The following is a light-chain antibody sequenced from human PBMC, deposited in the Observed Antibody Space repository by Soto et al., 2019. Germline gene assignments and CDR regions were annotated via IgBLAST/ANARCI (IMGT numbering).Light chain of an antibody. CDR2: GAS. CDR1: QSVSSN. V-gene: IGKV3-15*01. CDR3: QEYNNWPPRGT. J-gene: IGKJ1*01. Sequence: EIVMTQSPATLSVSPGERASLSCRASQSVSSNLAWYQPKPGQAPRLLIYGASTRATGIPARFSGSGSGTEFTLTISRLQSEDFAVYYCQEYNNWPPRGTFGQGTKVEIK.